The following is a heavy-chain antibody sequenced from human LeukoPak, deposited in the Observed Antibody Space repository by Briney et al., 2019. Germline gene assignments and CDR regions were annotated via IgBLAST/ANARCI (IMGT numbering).Heavy chain of an antibody. CDR2: ISGSGGST. CDR1: GFTFSSYA. D-gene: IGHD6-13*01. V-gene: IGHV3-23*01. CDR3: AILPGYSSGWYEVNY. J-gene: IGHJ4*02. Sequence: GGSLRLSCAASGFTFSSYAMSWVRQAPGKGLEWVSGISGSGGSTYYADSVKGRSTISRDNSRSTLYLQMNSPRAEDTAVYYCAILPGYSSGWYEVNYWGQGTLVTVSS.